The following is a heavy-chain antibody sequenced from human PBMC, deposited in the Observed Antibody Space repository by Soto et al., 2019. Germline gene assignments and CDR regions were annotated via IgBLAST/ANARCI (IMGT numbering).Heavy chain of an antibody. J-gene: IGHJ4*02. CDR3: ARVAGAKFDF. CDR2: IYHTGYT. Sequence: QVQLQESGPGLVQPSGTLSLTCTVSGGSINTYYWSWIRQPAGKGLEWIGRIYHTGYTNPNSSLQSRLTMSVDTSNNQFFLRLSSETAADTAVYYCARVAGAKFDFWGQGILVTVSS. CDR1: GGSINTYY. D-gene: IGHD6-19*01. V-gene: IGHV4-4*07.